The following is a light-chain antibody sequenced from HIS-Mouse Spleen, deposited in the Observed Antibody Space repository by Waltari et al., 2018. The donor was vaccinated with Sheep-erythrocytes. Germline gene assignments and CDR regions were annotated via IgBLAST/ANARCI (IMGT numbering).Light chain of an antibody. CDR2: PDS. V-gene: IGLV3-1*01. Sequence: SYELTQPPSVSVSPGQTASITCSGDKLGDKYACWYQQKPGQSPVLVIYPDSKRPSGIPERFSGSNSGNPATLTISGTQAMDEADYYCQAWDSSTAWVFGGGTKLTVL. CDR3: QAWDSSTAWV. CDR1: KLGDKY. J-gene: IGLJ3*02.